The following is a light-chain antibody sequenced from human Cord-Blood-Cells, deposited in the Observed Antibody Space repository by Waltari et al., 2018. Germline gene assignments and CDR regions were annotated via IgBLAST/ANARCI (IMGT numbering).Light chain of an antibody. CDR3: QQYNSYSPRT. J-gene: IGKJ1*01. Sequence: DLQMTPSPSTLSASVGDRVTITCRDSQSISSWLAWYMQKPGKAPKLLIYDASSLESGFPSRFSGSGSGTEFTLTISSLQPDDFATYYCQQYNSYSPRTFGQGTKVEIK. CDR2: DAS. CDR1: QSISSW. V-gene: IGKV1-5*01.